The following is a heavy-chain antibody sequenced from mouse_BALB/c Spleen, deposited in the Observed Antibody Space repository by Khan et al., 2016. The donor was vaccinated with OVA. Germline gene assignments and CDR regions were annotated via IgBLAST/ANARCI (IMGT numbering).Heavy chain of an antibody. CDR1: GFSLTRHG. CDR3: ARKREHDYFDY. J-gene: IGHJ2*01. V-gene: IGHV2-9*02. Sequence: QVQLKESGPGLVAPSQSLSITCTVSGFSLTRHGIHWVRQPPGKGLEWLGIIWAGGSTNYNSALMSRLSIPKDSTKSQVFLKMNSLQTDDTAIYDCARKREHDYFDYWGQGTTLTVSS. CDR2: IWAGGST.